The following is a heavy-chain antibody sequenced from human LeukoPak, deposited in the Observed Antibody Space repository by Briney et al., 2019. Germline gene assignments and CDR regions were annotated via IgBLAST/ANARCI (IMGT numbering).Heavy chain of an antibody. D-gene: IGHD3-22*01. J-gene: IGHJ4*02. Sequence: SETLSLTCTVSGGSISNYFWTWIRQPPGKGLDWIGHTHSSGNTNYNPSLKSRVTMSVDTSKNQFSLKLTSVTAADTAIYYCARFEKFYDSSVHYLDYWGQGALVTVSS. CDR2: THSSGNT. CDR3: ARFEKFYDSSVHYLDY. V-gene: IGHV4-59*01. CDR1: GGSISNYF.